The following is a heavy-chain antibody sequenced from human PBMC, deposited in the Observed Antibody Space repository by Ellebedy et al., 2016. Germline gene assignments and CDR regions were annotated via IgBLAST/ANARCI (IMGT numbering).Heavy chain of an antibody. CDR1: GFTFTKYA. V-gene: IGHV3-23*01. Sequence: GGSLRLSCAASGFTFTKYALSWVRQAPGKGLQWVSTISSGYGRTHYADSVKGRFTISRDNSKNTLYLQMNSLRAEDTAIYYCAKSGLNALRYSDYWGQGTLVTVSS. D-gene: IGHD1-1*01. CDR2: ISSGYGRT. CDR3: AKSGLNALRYSDY. J-gene: IGHJ4*02.